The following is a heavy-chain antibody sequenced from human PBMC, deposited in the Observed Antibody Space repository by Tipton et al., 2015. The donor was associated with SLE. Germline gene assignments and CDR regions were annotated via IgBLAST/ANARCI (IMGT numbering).Heavy chain of an antibody. Sequence: TLSLTCTVSGGSISSYNYFWSWVRQLPGKGLEWISYIHYTGSAFYNPSLKSRISISVDTSKNQFSLKLSSVTAADTAVYYCARGGVVALTQFDYWGQGTLVTVSS. CDR1: GGSISSYNYF. CDR2: IHYTGSA. D-gene: IGHD3-22*01. CDR3: ARGGVVALTQFDY. V-gene: IGHV4-31*03. J-gene: IGHJ4*02.